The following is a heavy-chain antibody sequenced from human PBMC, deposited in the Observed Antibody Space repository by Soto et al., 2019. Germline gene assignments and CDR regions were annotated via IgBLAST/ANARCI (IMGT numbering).Heavy chain of an antibody. CDR2: LSYSGST. J-gene: IGHJ3*02. CDR3: ARHPSSGSGRAFDI. Sequence: QLQLQESGPGLVKPSETLSLTCTVSGGSISSGTYYCGWIRQPPGKGLEWIGSLSYSGSTYYNPSLEGRLPISVDTSKNQFSLRLSSVTAADTAVYYCARHPSSGSGRAFDIWGQGTMVTVSS. CDR1: GGSISSGTYY. V-gene: IGHV4-39*01. D-gene: IGHD3-10*01.